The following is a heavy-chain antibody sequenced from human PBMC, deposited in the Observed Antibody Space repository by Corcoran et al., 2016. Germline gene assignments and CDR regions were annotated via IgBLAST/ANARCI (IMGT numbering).Heavy chain of an antibody. Sequence: QVQLVESGGGVVQPGRSLRLSCAASGFTFSSYGMHWVRQAPGKGLEWVAVIWYDGSNKYYADSVKGRFTISRDNSKNTLYLQMNSLRAEDTAVYYCARDLIVVVPAAVRGVGMDVWGQGTTVTVSS. CDR1: GFTFSSYG. CDR3: ARDLIVVVPAAVRGVGMDV. V-gene: IGHV3-33*01. CDR2: IWYDGSNK. D-gene: IGHD2-2*01. J-gene: IGHJ6*02.